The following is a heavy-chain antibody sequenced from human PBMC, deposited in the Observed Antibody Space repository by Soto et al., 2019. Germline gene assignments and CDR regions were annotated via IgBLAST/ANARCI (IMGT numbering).Heavy chain of an antibody. Sequence: VQLAESGGGVVQPGRSLRLSCGASGFSFSSYGMRWVCQVPGKGLEWVAVISNDGNYECFAESVKGRFSISRDNSKNTLHLQMNSLKLEDTALYFCVKGRGANCRDPTCYMFDSWGQGNLVTVS. CDR2: ISNDGNYE. CDR1: GFSFSSYG. D-gene: IGHD2-2*01. CDR3: VKGRGANCRDPTCYMFDS. J-gene: IGHJ4*02. V-gene: IGHV3-30*18.